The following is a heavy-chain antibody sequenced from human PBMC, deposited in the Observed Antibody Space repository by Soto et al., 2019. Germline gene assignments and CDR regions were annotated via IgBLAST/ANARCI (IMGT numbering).Heavy chain of an antibody. CDR2: ISAYNGNT. CDR3: AKTGSIAVARFPADY. CDR1: GYTFTSYG. Sequence: QVQLVQSGAEVKKPGASVKVSCKASGYTFTSYGISWVRQAPGQGLEWMGWISAYNGNTNYAQKLQGRVTMTTDTSPSTAYMEPRSLRSDDTAVYYCAKTGSIAVARFPADYWGQGTLVTVSS. J-gene: IGHJ4*02. V-gene: IGHV1-18*04. D-gene: IGHD6-19*01.